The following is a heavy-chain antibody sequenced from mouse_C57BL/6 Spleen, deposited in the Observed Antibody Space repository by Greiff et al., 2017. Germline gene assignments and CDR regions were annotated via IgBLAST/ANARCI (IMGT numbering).Heavy chain of an antibody. Sequence: VQLVESGAELARPGASVKLSCKASGYTFTSYGISWVKQRTGQGLEWIGEIYPRSGNTYYNEKFKGKATLTADKSSSTAYMELRSLTSEDSAVYFCAIYYGSAWFAYWGQGTLVTVSA. D-gene: IGHD1-1*01. J-gene: IGHJ3*01. CDR1: GYTFTSYG. CDR2: IYPRSGNT. CDR3: AIYYGSAWFAY. V-gene: IGHV1-81*01.